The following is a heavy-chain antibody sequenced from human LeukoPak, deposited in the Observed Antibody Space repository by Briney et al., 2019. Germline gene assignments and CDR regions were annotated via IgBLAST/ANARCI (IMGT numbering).Heavy chain of an antibody. Sequence: SETLSLTCTVSGASISSRSFYWGWIRQSPGKGLEWIGSLDYGGSTYYNPSLRSRVTISVDTSKNQFSLKLSSVTAADTAVYYCARARPPPQPNTYYYDSSGQAGAFDIWGQGTMVTVSS. D-gene: IGHD3-22*01. CDR1: GASISSRSFY. J-gene: IGHJ3*02. V-gene: IGHV4-39*07. CDR3: ARARPPPQPNTYYYDSSGQAGAFDI. CDR2: LDYGGST.